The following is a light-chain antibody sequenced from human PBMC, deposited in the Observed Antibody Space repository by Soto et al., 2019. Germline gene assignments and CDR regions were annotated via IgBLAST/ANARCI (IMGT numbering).Light chain of an antibody. J-gene: IGKJ2*01. CDR3: QQYNSRYT. CDR2: KAS. V-gene: IGKV1-5*03. Sequence: DIQMAQSPSTLSASVGDIVTITCRASQRINNLLAWYQHKPGKAPKLLIYKASSLESGVPSRFSGSGSGTEFTLTISGLQPDDSATYYCQQYNSRYTFGQGSKLEIK. CDR1: QRINNL.